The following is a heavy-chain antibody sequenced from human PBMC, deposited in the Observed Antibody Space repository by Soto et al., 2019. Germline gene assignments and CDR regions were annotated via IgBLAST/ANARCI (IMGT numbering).Heavy chain of an antibody. CDR3: AKARLWGGDGYNSYYYNAMDV. CDR2: ISWDSGRI. D-gene: IGHD3-16*01. CDR1: GFTFDDYA. J-gene: IGHJ6*02. Sequence: EMQLVESGGGLVQPGRSLRLSCAASGFTFDDYAMYWVRQGPGKGLEWVSGISWDSGRIGYADSVKGRFTISRDNAKNSLYLQMNSLRPEYTALYYCAKARLWGGDGYNSYYYNAMDVWGQGTTVTVSS. V-gene: IGHV3-9*01.